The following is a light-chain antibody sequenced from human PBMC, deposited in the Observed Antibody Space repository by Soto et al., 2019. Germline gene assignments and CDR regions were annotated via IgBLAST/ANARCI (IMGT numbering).Light chain of an antibody. CDR3: QQYNSNPPWT. V-gene: IGKV1-5*01. J-gene: IGKJ1*01. Sequence: DIQMTQSPSTLSTSVGDRVTITCRASQSISHLLAWYQQKPGKAPNLLLYDASTLYSGVPSRFSGSGSGTEFTLTITSLQPDDFATYYCQQYNSNPPWTFGQGTKVE. CDR1: QSISHL. CDR2: DAS.